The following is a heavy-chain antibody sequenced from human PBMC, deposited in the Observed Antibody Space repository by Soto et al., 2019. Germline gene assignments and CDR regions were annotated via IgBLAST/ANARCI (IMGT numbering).Heavy chain of an antibody. V-gene: IGHV3-23*01. D-gene: IGHD1-26*01. Sequence: GGSLRLSCAASGFTFSSYWMSWVRQAPGKGLEWVSAISGSGGSTYYVDSVKGRFTISRDNSKNTLYLQMNSLRAEDTAVYYCAKGSGSYYLFDYWGQGTLVTVSS. CDR2: ISGSGGST. CDR3: AKGSGSYYLFDY. CDR1: GFTFSSYW. J-gene: IGHJ4*02.